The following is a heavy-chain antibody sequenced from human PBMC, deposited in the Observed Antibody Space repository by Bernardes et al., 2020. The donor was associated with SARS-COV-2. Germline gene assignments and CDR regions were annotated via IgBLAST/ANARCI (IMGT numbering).Heavy chain of an antibody. CDR1: GFTVSSNY. V-gene: IGHV3-53*04. CDR2: IYSGGST. CDR3: ARDREYMVRGVHGFYGMDV. D-gene: IGHD3-10*01. J-gene: IGHJ6*02. Sequence: GGSLRLSCAASGFTVSSNYMSWVRQAPGKGLEWVSVIYSGGSTYYADSVKGRFTISRHNSKNTLYLQMNSLRAEDTAVYYCARDREYMVRGVHGFYGMDVWGQGTTVTVSS.